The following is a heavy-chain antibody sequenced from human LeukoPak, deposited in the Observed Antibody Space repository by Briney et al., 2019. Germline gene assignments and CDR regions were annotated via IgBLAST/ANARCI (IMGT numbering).Heavy chain of an antibody. CDR3: ASLGNPYSSGWTIDY. CDR1: GYTFTGYY. V-gene: IGHV1-2*02. Sequence: ASVKVSCKASGYTFTGYYMHWVRQAPGQGLEWMGWINPNSGGTNYAQKFQGRVTMTRDTSISTAYMGLSRLRSDDTAVYYCASLGNPYSSGWTIDYWGQGTLVTVSS. J-gene: IGHJ4*02. D-gene: IGHD6-19*01. CDR2: INPNSGGT.